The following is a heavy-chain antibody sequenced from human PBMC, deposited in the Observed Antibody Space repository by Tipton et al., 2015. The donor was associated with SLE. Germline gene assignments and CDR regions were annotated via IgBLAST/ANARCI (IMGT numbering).Heavy chain of an antibody. D-gene: IGHD1-26*01. Sequence: TLSLTCTVSGGSISSTTYYWGWIRQPPEKGLEWIGSIYYSGSTYYNPSLRSRVTMSVDTSKNQFSLRLTSVTAADTAVYYCARTLGAIAHTVYDAFDIWGQGKMVTVSS. CDR2: IYYSGST. CDR1: GGSISSTTYY. J-gene: IGHJ3*02. V-gene: IGHV4-39*07. CDR3: ARTLGAIAHTVYDAFDI.